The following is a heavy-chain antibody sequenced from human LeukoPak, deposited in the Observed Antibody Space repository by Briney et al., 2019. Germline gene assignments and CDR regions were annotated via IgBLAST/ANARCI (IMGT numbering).Heavy chain of an antibody. CDR1: GASFSGYY. V-gene: IGHV4-34*01. CDR2: INHSGST. CDR3: ARAGRRITMVRGVKFDP. D-gene: IGHD3-10*01. J-gene: IGHJ5*02. Sequence: SETLSLTCAVYGASFSGYYWSWIRQPPGKGLEWIGEINHSGSTNYNPSLKSRVTISVDTSKNQFSLKLSSVTAADTAVFHCARAGRRITMVRGVKFDPWGQGTLVTVSS.